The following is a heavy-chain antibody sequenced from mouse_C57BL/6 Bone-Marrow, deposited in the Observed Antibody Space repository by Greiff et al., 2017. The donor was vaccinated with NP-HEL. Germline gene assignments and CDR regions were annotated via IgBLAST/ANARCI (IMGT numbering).Heavy chain of an antibody. CDR3: ARHQPSKGFAY. D-gene: IGHD6-1*01. V-gene: IGHV5-6*01. Sequence: EVNVVESGGDLVKPGGSLKLSCAASGFTFSSYGMSWVRQTPDKRLEWVATISSGGSYTYYPDSVKGRFTISRDNAKNTLYLQMSSLKSEDTAMYYCARHQPSKGFAYWGQGTLVTVSA. CDR1: GFTFSSYG. CDR2: ISSGGSYT. J-gene: IGHJ3*01.